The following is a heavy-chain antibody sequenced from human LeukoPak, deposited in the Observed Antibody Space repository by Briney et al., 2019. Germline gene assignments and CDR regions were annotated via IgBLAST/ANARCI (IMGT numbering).Heavy chain of an antibody. J-gene: IGHJ5*02. V-gene: IGHV4-59*12. CDR3: ARERRWLRWNWFDP. CDR2: IYYSEST. D-gene: IGHD5-12*01. Sequence: WETLSLPCTLSGRSISICYGGWTRHPPGGGLGWIGYIYYSESTNYNPSLKSRVTISVDTSKNQFSLKLSSVTAADTAVYYCARERRWLRWNWFDPWGQGTLVTVSS. CDR1: GRSISICY.